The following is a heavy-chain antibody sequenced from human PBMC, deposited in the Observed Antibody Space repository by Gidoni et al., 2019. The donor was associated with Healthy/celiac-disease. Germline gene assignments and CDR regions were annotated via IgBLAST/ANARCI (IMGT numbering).Heavy chain of an antibody. D-gene: IGHD6-19*01. CDR3: AKDILAVAGQADAFDI. J-gene: IGHJ3*02. Sequence: EVQLVESGGGLVQPGRSLRLSCAASGFTFDDYAMHWVRQAPGKGLEWVSGISWNSGSIGYADSVKGRFTISRDNAKNSLYLQMNSLRAEDTALYYCAKDILAVAGQADAFDIWGQGTMVTVSS. CDR2: ISWNSGSI. V-gene: IGHV3-9*01. CDR1: GFTFDDYA.